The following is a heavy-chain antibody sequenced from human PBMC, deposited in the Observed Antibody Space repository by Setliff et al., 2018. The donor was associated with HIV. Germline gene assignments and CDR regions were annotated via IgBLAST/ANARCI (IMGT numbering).Heavy chain of an antibody. V-gene: IGHV4-59*08. J-gene: IGHJ3*02. Sequence: PSETLSLTCAVSGGSITDFYRNWIRQPPGKGLEWIGFAHHSGTTSYNPSLQSRVIIAVDTSRNEFSLRVNSVTAADTAVYYCARWGEPSIKAFDIWGQGTMVTVSS. CDR1: GGSITDFY. D-gene: IGHD3-16*01. CDR3: ARWGEPSIKAFDI. CDR2: AHHSGTT.